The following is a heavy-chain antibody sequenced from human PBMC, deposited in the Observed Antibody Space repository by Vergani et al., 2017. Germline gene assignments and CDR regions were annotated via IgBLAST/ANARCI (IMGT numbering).Heavy chain of an antibody. Sequence: QVQLVQSGAEVKKPGSSVKVSCKASGGTFSSYAISWVRQAPGQGLEWMGGIIPIFGTANYAQKFQGRVTITADESTSTAYMELSSLRSEDTAVYYCARARRTXSAVDCPRYYFDYWGQGTLVTVSS. J-gene: IGHJ4*02. D-gene: IGHD3-10*01. CDR3: ARARRTXSAVDCPRYYFDY. CDR2: IIPIFGTA. V-gene: IGHV1-69*01. CDR1: GGTFSSYA.